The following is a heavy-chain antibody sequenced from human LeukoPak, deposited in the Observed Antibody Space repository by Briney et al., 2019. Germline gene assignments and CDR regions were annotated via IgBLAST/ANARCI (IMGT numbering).Heavy chain of an antibody. J-gene: IGHJ5*02. V-gene: IGHV3-23*01. CDR1: GFTFSSYA. CDR2: ISGSGGST. CDR3: AGDRRTSGWYAS. D-gene: IGHD6-19*01. Sequence: PGGSLRLSCAASGFTFSSYAMSWVRQAPGKGLEWVSAISGSGGSTYYADSVKGRFTLSRDNVENTVHLQMSSLTAEDTALYYCAGDRRTSGWYASWGQGTLVTVSS.